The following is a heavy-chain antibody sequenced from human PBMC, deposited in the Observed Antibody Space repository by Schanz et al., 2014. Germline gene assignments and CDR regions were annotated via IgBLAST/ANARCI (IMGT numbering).Heavy chain of an antibody. CDR2: ISSSGSYI. J-gene: IGHJ4*02. V-gene: IGHV3-21*01. CDR1: GFTISSYS. CDR3: AIIGVMVAVAGTRADY. Sequence: EGQLAESGGGLVKRGGSLRLSCAASGFTISSYSMNWVRQAPGKGLEWVSSISSSGSYIYYADSVKGRFSISRDNAKNSLFLQMNRLRAEDTALYYCAIIGVMVAVAGTRADYWGQGTLVTVSS. D-gene: IGHD6-19*01.